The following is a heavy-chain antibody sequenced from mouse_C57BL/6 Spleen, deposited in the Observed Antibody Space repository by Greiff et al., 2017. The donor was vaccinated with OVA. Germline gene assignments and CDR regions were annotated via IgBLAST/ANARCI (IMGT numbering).Heavy chain of an antibody. V-gene: IGHV5-6*01. CDR2: ISSGGSYT. D-gene: IGHD1-1*01. CDR3: ARDPYYYGSSWFAY. CDR1: GFTFSSYG. Sequence: EVKLMESGGDLVKPGGSLKLSCAASGFTFSSYGMSWVRQPPDKRLEWVATISSGGSYTYYPDSVKGRFTISRDNAKNTLYLQMSSLKSEDTAMYCCARDPYYYGSSWFAYWGQGTLVTVSA. J-gene: IGHJ3*01.